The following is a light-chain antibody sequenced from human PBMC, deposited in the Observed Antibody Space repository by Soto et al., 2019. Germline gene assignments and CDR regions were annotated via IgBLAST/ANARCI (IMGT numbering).Light chain of an antibody. CDR1: QSISNH. V-gene: IGKV1-17*01. Sequence: DIQMSQSPSSLSASVEDRVIITCRASQSISNHLNWYQQKPGKAPKLLIFAASSLQSGVPSRFSGSGSGTSFTLTISSLQPEDFATYYCQQLLSYPITFGQGTLLEIK. CDR3: QQLLSYPIT. J-gene: IGKJ5*01. CDR2: AAS.